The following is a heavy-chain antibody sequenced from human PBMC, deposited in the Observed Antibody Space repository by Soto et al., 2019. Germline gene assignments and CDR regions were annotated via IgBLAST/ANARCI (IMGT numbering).Heavy chain of an antibody. CDR3: AREGVAPYYYYGMDV. V-gene: IGHV1-18*01. CDR2: ISSYNGGT. J-gene: IGHJ6*02. D-gene: IGHD5-12*01. Sequence: GASVKVSCKASGYTFTRSGISWVRQAPGQGPEWMGWISSYNGGTNYAQTFQGRVTMTTDTSTSTAYMELRSLRSDDTAVYYCAREGVAPYYYYGMDVWGQGTTVTVSS. CDR1: GYTFTRSG.